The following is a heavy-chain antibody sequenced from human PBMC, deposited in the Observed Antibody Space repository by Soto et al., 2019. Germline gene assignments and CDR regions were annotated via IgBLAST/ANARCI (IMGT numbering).Heavy chain of an antibody. CDR3: ATRRYSSSWGLPFDY. Sequence: QVQLVQSGAEVKKPGSSVKVSCKASGGTFSSYAISWVRQAPGQGLEWMGGIIPICGTANYAQKFQGRVTITADESTSTVYMELSSRRSEETAVYYCATRRYSSSWGLPFDYWGQGTLVTVSS. J-gene: IGHJ4*02. V-gene: IGHV1-69*01. CDR2: IIPICGTA. D-gene: IGHD6-13*01. CDR1: GGTFSSYA.